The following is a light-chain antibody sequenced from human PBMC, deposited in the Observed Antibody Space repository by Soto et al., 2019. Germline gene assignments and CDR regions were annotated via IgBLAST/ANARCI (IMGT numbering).Light chain of an antibody. V-gene: IGKV4-1*01. Sequence: DIVMTQSPDSLAVSLGERATINCKSSQSVLYSSNHKNHLAWYQQKPGQPPKLLIYWASTRESGVPDRFSGSGSGTDFTLTISSLQAEDVAVYYCQQYYSTPPTFGGGTKVDIK. J-gene: IGKJ4*01. CDR1: QSVLYSSNHKNH. CDR3: QQYYSTPPT. CDR2: WAS.